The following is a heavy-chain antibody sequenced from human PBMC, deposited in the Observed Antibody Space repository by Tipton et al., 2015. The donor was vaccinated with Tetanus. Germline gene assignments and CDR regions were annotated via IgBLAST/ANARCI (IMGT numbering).Heavy chain of an antibody. CDR3: ARPDRYCSGGSCYLALDY. Sequence: QVQLVQSGPEVKKPGSSVRVSCKTSGGTFRTYAISWVRQAPGQGPEWMGGIFPMYGTANYAPKFQGRVTITADDSTGTAYMELSSLSSEDTAVYYCARPDRYCSGGSCYLALDYWGQGTLVTVSS. D-gene: IGHD2-15*01. J-gene: IGHJ4*02. CDR1: GGTFRTYA. V-gene: IGHV1-69*01. CDR2: IFPMYGTA.